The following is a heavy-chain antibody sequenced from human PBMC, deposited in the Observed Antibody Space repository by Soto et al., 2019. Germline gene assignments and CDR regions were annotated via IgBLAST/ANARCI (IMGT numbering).Heavy chain of an antibody. CDR3: ARDPVYYDSSGYYHYSYYGMDV. CDR2: IYYSGST. V-gene: IGHV4-31*03. CDR1: GGSISSGGYY. D-gene: IGHD3-22*01. J-gene: IGHJ6*02. Sequence: SETLSLTCTVSGGSISSGGYYWSWIRQHPGKGLEWIGYIYYSGSTYYNPSLKSRVTISVDTSKNQFSLKLSSVTAADTAVYYCARDPVYYDSSGYYHYSYYGMDVWGQGTTVTVS.